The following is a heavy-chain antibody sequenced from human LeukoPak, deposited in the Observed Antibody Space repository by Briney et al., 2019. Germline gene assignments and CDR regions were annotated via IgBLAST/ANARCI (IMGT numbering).Heavy chain of an antibody. CDR1: GYSFTNYW. J-gene: IGHJ3*01. CDR3: ARRENYYGSGTYFADAFDF. Sequence: GESLKISCKGSGYSFTNYWIGWVRQMSGKGREWVGIIYPGNSDTRYGPSFQGQVTISADKSITTAYLQWSSLKASDTGMYYCARRENYYGSGTYFADAFDFWGQGTMVTVSS. V-gene: IGHV5-51*01. CDR2: IYPGNSDT. D-gene: IGHD3-10*01.